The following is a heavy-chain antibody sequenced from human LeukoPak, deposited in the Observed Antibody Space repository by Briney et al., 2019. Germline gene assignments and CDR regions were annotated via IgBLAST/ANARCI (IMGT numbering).Heavy chain of an antibody. D-gene: IGHD1-26*01. J-gene: IGHJ4*02. Sequence: ASVKVSCKASGYTFTSYGISWVRQAPGQGLEWMGWISAYNGNTNYAQKLQGRVTMTRDTSTSTVYMELSSLRSEDTAVYYCARRELAGSTAYFDYWGQGTLVTVSS. V-gene: IGHV1-18*01. CDR2: ISAYNGNT. CDR3: ARRELAGSTAYFDY. CDR1: GYTFTSYG.